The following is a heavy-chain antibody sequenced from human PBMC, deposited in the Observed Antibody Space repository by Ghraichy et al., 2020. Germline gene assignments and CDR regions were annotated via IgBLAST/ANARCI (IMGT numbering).Heavy chain of an antibody. Sequence: SETLSLTCTVSGVSGDSISRYFCCLLRQPPGKGLDWIGYFLNGESANYIPSLMSRVTISVDTSKNQFSLRLNSVTAEDTAISYCGRDNMGSLDYWGRGVLVPVS. CDR1: GDSISRYF. J-gene: IGHJ4*02. CDR3: GRDNMGSLDY. CDR2: FLNGESA. D-gene: IGHD6-6*01. V-gene: IGHV4-59*01.